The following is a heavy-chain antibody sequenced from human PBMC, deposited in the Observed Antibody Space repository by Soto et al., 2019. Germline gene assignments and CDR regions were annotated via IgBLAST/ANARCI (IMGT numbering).Heavy chain of an antibody. J-gene: IGHJ6*03. V-gene: IGHV4-31*03. CDR2: IYYSGST. CDR3: ARDFFWSGYYGRYYYYMDV. D-gene: IGHD3-3*01. CDR1: GGSISSGGYY. Sequence: TLSLTCTVSGGSISSGGYYWSWIRQHPGKGLEWIGYIYYSGSTYYNPSLKSRVTISVDTSKNQFSLKLSSVTAADTAVYYCARDFFWSGYYGRYYYYMDVWGKGTTVTVSS.